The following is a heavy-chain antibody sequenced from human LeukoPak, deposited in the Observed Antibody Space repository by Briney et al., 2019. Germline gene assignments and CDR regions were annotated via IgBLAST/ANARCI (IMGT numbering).Heavy chain of an antibody. CDR2: INHSGST. CDR1: GGSFSGYY. D-gene: IGHD2-2*01. J-gene: IGHJ6*03. CDR3: ASKEGASVSSSTPYYMDV. Sequence: PSETLSLTCAVYGGSFSGYYWSWIRQPPGKGLEWIGEINHSGSTNYNPSLKSRVTISVDTSKNQFSLKLSSVTAADTAVYYCASKEGASVSSSTPYYMDVWGKGTTVTVSS. V-gene: IGHV4-34*01.